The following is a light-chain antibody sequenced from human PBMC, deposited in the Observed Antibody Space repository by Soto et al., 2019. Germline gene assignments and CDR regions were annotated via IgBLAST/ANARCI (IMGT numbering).Light chain of an antibody. Sequence: QSVLTQPRSVSGSPGQSVTISCTGTSGDVGGYNYVSWYQQHPGKVPKLMIYDVSQRPSGVPDRFSGSKSGNTASLTISGLQAEDEADYYCCSYAGRYTWVFGGGTKVTVL. J-gene: IGLJ3*02. V-gene: IGLV2-11*01. CDR3: CSYAGRYTWV. CDR1: SGDVGGYNY. CDR2: DVS.